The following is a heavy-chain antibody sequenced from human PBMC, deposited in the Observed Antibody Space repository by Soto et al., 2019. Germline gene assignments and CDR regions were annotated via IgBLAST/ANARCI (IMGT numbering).Heavy chain of an antibody. Sequence: GGSLRLSCAASGFTVSSNYMSWVRQAPGKGLEWVSVIYSGGSTYYADSVKGRFTISRDNSKNTLYLQMNSLRAEDTAVYYCAGGQAGDSGYDLGYDYWGQGTLVTVSS. D-gene: IGHD5-12*01. CDR3: AGGQAGDSGYDLGYDY. CDR2: IYSGGST. V-gene: IGHV3-66*01. J-gene: IGHJ4*02. CDR1: GFTVSSNY.